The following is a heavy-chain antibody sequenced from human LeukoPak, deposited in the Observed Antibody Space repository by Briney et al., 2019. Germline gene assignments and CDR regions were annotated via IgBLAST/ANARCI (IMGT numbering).Heavy chain of an antibody. Sequence: SETLSLTCTVSGGSINSYWSWIRQPAGKGLEWIGRISGSGTITYNPALQSRLSISIDTSKNQFSLKLMSVTAADTAVYYCARGGQTERIAARPSGWFDPWGQGTLVTVSS. J-gene: IGHJ5*02. CDR3: ARGGQTERIAARPSGWFDP. CDR2: ISGSGTI. D-gene: IGHD6-6*01. CDR1: GGSINSY. V-gene: IGHV4-4*07.